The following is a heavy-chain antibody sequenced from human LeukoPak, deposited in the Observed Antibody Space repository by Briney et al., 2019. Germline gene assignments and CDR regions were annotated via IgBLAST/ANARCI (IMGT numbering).Heavy chain of an antibody. Sequence: ASVKVSCKASGYTFTSYYIHWVRQAPGQGLEWMGLINPGGDNTDYAQNFQGRVTMTRDTSTSTVYMGLSSLRSEDTAVYYCARIRDGYNDAYDIWGQGTMVTVSS. J-gene: IGHJ3*02. V-gene: IGHV1-46*01. D-gene: IGHD5-24*01. CDR1: GYTFTSYY. CDR3: ARIRDGYNDAYDI. CDR2: INPGGDNT.